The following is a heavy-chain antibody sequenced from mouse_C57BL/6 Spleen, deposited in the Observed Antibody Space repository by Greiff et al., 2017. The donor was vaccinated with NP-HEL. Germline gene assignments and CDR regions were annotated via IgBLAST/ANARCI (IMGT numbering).Heavy chain of an antibody. V-gene: IGHV1-52*01. D-gene: IGHD1-1*01. CDR2: IDPSDSET. CDR1: GYTFTSYW. Sequence: VQLQQSGAELVRPGSSVKLSCKASGYTFTSYWMHWVKQRPIQGLEWIGNIDPSDSETHYNQKFKDKATLTVDKSSSTAYMQLSSLTSEDSAVYYCARMYYYGSSHRRYVDVWGTWTTVTVAS. J-gene: IGHJ1*03. CDR3: ARMYYYGSSHRRYVDV.